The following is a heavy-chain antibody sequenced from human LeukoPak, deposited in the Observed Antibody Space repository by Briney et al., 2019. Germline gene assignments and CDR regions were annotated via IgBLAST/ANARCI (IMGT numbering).Heavy chain of an antibody. Sequence: PSQTLSLTCTVSGGSISSGDYYWSWIRQPPGKGLEWIGYIYYSGSTYYNPSPKSRVTISVDTSKNQFSLKLSSVTAADTAVYYCARVDGDFWSHYYMDVWGKGTTVTVSS. V-gene: IGHV4-30-4*08. CDR1: GGSISSGDYY. CDR2: IYYSGST. D-gene: IGHD3-3*01. J-gene: IGHJ6*03. CDR3: ARVDGDFWSHYYMDV.